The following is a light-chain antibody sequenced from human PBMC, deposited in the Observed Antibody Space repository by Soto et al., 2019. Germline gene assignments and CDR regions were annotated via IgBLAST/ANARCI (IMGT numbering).Light chain of an antibody. J-gene: IGKJ1*01. CDR1: QSISSW. CDR3: QQYNNFWT. CDR2: DAS. Sequence: DIQMTQSPSALSASVGDRVTITCRASQSISSWLAWYQQKPGKAPRLLIYDASYLERGVTSRFSGSGSGTEFTLTISDLQPYDLGTYYCQQYNNFWTFGPGTKVEI. V-gene: IGKV1-5*01.